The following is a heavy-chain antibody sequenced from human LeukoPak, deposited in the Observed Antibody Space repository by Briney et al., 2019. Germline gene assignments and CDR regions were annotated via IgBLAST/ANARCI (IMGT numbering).Heavy chain of an antibody. V-gene: IGHV3-33*01. D-gene: IGHD3-22*01. CDR2: IWYDGSNK. Sequence: GGSLRLSCAASGFTFSSYGMHWVRQAPGKGLEWVAVIWYDGSNKYYADSVKGRFTISRDNSKNTLYLQMNSLRAEDTAVYYCARDDVRSSGFYFDYWGQGTLVTVSS. CDR1: GFTFSSYG. CDR3: ARDDVRSSGFYFDY. J-gene: IGHJ4*02.